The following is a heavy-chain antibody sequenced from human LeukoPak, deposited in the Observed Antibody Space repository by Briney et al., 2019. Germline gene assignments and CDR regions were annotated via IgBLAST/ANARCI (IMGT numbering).Heavy chain of an antibody. CDR1: GFTFNTYR. J-gene: IGHJ6*02. Sequence: PGGSLRLSCAASGFTFNTYRMIWVRQAPGKGLEWVANINQDGSDIHCVDSVKGRFTISRDNAKNSLYLQMNSLRDEDTAVYYCARYEMDVWGQGTTVIVSS. CDR2: INQDGSDI. V-gene: IGHV3-7*01. CDR3: ARYEMDV. D-gene: IGHD3-3*01.